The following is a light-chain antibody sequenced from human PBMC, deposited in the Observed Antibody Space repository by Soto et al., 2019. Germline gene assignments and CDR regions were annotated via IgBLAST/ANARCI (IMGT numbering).Light chain of an antibody. CDR1: QSVSTY. CDR2: GAS. CDR3: HRRSNWPPFT. V-gene: IGKV3-11*01. Sequence: EVVLTQSPATLSLSPGERATLSCRASQSVSTYLAWYQQKPGQPPRLLIYGASNRATGTPARFSGSGSGTDFSRTISSLEPDDFAVCYCHRRSNWPPFTFGPGTKVEIK. J-gene: IGKJ3*01.